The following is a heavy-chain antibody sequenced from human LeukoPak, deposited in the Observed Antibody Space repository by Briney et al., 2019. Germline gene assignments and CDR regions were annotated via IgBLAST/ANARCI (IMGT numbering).Heavy chain of an antibody. CDR2: INHSGST. CDR1: GGPFSDYY. D-gene: IGHD5-24*01. J-gene: IGHJ4*02. Sequence: SETLSLTCAVYGGPFSDYYWSWIRQPPGKGLEWIGKINHSGSTNYSPSLKSRVTISIDTSKNQFFLKLNSMTAADTAVYYCARGEGARDGYNYEGPFYFDYWGQGTLVTVSS. V-gene: IGHV4-34*01. CDR3: ARGEGARDGYNYEGPFYFDY.